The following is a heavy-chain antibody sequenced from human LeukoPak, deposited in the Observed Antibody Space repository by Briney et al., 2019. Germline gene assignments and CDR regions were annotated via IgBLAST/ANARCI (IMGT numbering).Heavy chain of an antibody. J-gene: IGHJ4*02. CDR3: ARDLSSSWYGPASDY. CDR1: GFTFSSYA. Sequence: GGSLRLSCAASGFTFSSYAMHWVRQAPGKGLEWVAVISYDGSNKYYADSVKGRFTISRDNSKNTLYLQMNSLRAEDTAEYYCARDLSSSWYGPASDYWGQGTLVTVSS. CDR2: ISYDGSNK. D-gene: IGHD6-13*01. V-gene: IGHV3-30-3*01.